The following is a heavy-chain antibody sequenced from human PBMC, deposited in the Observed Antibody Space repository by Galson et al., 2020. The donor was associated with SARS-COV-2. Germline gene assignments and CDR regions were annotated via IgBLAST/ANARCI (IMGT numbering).Heavy chain of an antibody. V-gene: IGHV3-23*01. CDR2: VTGSGDFT. D-gene: IGHD3-10*01. Sequence: GESLKISCAASGFTFSSYAMSWVRQAPGKGLEWVSTVTGSGDFTYYADSVKGRFTISRDNSKNTLYLQMNSLRGEDTAVFYCAKHRGLWFGELFDYWGQGTLVTVSS. J-gene: IGHJ4*02. CDR1: GFTFSSYA. CDR3: AKHRGLWFGELFDY.